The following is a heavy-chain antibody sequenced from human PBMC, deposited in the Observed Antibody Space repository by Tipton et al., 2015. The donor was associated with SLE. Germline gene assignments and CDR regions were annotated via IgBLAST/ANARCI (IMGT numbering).Heavy chain of an antibody. CDR3: ARAAYYYGSGSYYNVGWFAP. Sequence: TLSLTCSVSDDSMINYYWSWVRQPPGKGLEWIGYIYYSGSTNYNPSLKSRVTISVDTSKNQFSLKLNSVTAADTAVYYCARAAYYYGSGSYYNVGWFAPWGQGTLVTVSS. V-gene: IGHV4-59*01. J-gene: IGHJ5*02. D-gene: IGHD3-10*01. CDR2: IYYSGST. CDR1: DDSMINYY.